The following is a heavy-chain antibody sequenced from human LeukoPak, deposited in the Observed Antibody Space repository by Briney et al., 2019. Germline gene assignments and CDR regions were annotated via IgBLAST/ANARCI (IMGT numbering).Heavy chain of an antibody. D-gene: IGHD2-15*01. V-gene: IGHV4-30-2*01. CDR2: IYHSGST. Sequence: SQTLSLTCAVSGGSISSGGYSWSWIRQPPGKGLEWIGYIYHSGSTYYNPSLKSRVTISVDRSKNQFSLKLSSVTAADTAVYYCARDLGKGYWEGEPDDAFDIWGQGTMVTVSS. J-gene: IGHJ3*02. CDR1: GGSISSGGYS. CDR3: ARDLGKGYWEGEPDDAFDI.